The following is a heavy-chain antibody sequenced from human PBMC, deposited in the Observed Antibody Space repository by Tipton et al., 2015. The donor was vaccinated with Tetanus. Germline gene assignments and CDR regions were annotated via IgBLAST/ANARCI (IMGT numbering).Heavy chain of an antibody. Sequence: SGFTFRSYGMHWVSQAPGKGLEWVALLWYDGSNKNYADSVKGRFPISRDNSKDTLYLQMNSLSAEDTAVYYCARDIAIVRARDWYFDVWGRGTLVTVSS. CDR3: ARDIAIVRARDWYFDV. CDR1: GFTFRSYG. J-gene: IGHJ2*01. V-gene: IGHV3-33*01. CDR2: LWYDGSNK. D-gene: IGHD2/OR15-2a*01.